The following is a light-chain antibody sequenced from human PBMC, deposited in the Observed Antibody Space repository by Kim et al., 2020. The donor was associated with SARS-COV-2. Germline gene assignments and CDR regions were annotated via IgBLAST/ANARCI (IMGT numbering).Light chain of an antibody. Sequence: VALGQTVRITCQGDSLRSYYASWYQQKPGQAPVLVIYGKNNRPSGIPDRFSGSSSGNTASLTITGAQAEDEADYYCNSRDSSGNPMFGGGTQLTVL. CDR1: SLRSYY. V-gene: IGLV3-19*01. J-gene: IGLJ3*02. CDR3: NSRDSSGNPM. CDR2: GKN.